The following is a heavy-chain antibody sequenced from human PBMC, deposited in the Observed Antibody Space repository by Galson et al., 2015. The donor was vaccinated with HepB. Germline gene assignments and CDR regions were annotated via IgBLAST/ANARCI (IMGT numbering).Heavy chain of an antibody. V-gene: IGHV1-3*01. CDR3: ARDRRGLAIAVAGTSPSCFDP. CDR1: GYTFTSYA. CDR2: INPGNGNT. D-gene: IGHD6-19*01. Sequence: SVKVSCKASGYTFTSYAMHWVRQAPGQGLEWMGWINPGNGNTNYSQKFQGRVTITRDTSASTAYMELSSLRSEDTAVYYCARDRRGLAIAVAGTSPSCFDPWGHGTLVTVSS. J-gene: IGHJ5*02.